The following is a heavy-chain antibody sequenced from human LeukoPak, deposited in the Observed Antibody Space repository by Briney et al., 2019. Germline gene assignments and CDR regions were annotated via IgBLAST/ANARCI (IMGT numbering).Heavy chain of an antibody. J-gene: IGHJ5*02. D-gene: IGHD5-18*01. CDR2: ISTYNGNT. CDR1: GYTFTSYG. CDR3: ARAFALGGAMVTSYWFDP. Sequence: ASVKVSCKASGYTFTSYGISWVRQAPGQGLEWMGWISTYNGNTNYARKLQGRVTMTTDTSTSTAYMELRSLRSDDTAVYYCARAFALGGAMVTSYWFDPWGQGTLVTVSS. V-gene: IGHV1-18*01.